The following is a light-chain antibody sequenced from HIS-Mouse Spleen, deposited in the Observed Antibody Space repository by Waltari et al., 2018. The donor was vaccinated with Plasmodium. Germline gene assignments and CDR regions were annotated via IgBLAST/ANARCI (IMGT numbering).Light chain of an antibody. V-gene: IGLV3-1*01. J-gene: IGLJ2*01. Sequence: SYELTQPPSVSVSPGQPASITCSGAKLGDKYACWYQQKPGQSPVLVIYHDSKRPSGIPERFSGSNSGNTATLTISGTQAMDEADYYCQAWDSSTVVFGGGTKLTVL. CDR3: QAWDSSTVV. CDR2: HDS. CDR1: KLGDKY.